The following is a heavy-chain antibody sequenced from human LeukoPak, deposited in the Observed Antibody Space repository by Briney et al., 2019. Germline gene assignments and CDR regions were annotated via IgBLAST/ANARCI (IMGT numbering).Heavy chain of an antibody. V-gene: IGHV3-23*01. CDR1: GFTFSSYT. D-gene: IGHD2-15*01. CDR2: ISDHHSGSQT. J-gene: IGHJ4*02. Sequence: GGSLRLSCPASGFTFSSYTMNWVSQAPGQGLEWVSTISDHHSGSQTHYADSVKGRFTISRDDSQNTVHLQMDSLRAEDTAVYYSAARLQHAFDFCGQGTQVTVSS. CDR3: AARLQHAFDF.